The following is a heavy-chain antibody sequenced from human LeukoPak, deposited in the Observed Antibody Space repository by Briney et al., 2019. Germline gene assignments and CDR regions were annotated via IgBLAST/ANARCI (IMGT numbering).Heavy chain of an antibody. Sequence: SVKVSCKASGGTFSSYAISWVRQAPGQGLEWMGGIIPIFGAANYAQKFQGRVTITADESTSTAYMELSSLRSEDTAVYYCARIWTDCSSTSCYTPYFDYWGQGTLVTVSS. CDR2: IIPIFGAA. V-gene: IGHV1-69*01. D-gene: IGHD2-2*02. J-gene: IGHJ4*02. CDR3: ARIWTDCSSTSCYTPYFDY. CDR1: GGTFSSYA.